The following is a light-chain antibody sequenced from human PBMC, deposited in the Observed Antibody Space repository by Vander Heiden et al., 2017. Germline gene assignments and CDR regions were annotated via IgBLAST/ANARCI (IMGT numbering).Light chain of an antibody. Sequence: EIVLTQSPGTRALSPGERATLSCTASQSVSSGYLAWYQQKPGQAPRLLNYGASSRATGISDRFSGSGSGTDFTLTISSLEPEDVAVYYCQQYGSTPRTFGQGTKLEIK. CDR3: QQYGSTPRT. CDR1: QSVSSGY. V-gene: IGKV3-20*01. J-gene: IGKJ2*01. CDR2: GAS.